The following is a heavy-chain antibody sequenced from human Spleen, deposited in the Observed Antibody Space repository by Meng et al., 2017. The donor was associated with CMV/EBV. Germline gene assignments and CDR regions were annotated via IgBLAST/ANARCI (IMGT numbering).Heavy chain of an antibody. CDR1: GFNVSSNY. Sequence: GESLRLSCAASGFNVSSNYMSWVRQAPGKGLEWVSVIYSDGSTYYADSVKGRFTISRDNSKNTLYLQMNSPRVEDTAVYYCARDSRIYYDSSGYYQFDYWGQGTLVTVSS. CDR2: IYSDGST. CDR3: ARDSRIYYDSSGYYQFDY. V-gene: IGHV3-53*01. J-gene: IGHJ4*02. D-gene: IGHD3-22*01.